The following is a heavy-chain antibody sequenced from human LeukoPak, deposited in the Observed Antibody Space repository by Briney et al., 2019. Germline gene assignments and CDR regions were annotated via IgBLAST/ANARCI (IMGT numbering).Heavy chain of an antibody. CDR1: GFSFSTFW. J-gene: IGHJ6*03. D-gene: IGHD2-21*02. V-gene: IGHV3-74*01. Sequence: PGVSLRLSCAASGFSFSTFWMHWVRQVPGKGLLWVSRIQSDGTTTIYADSVKGRFTISRDNAKNTLYLQMSSLRAEDTAVYYCARGDPENYYYYYMDVWGKGTTVTVSS. CDR2: IQSDGTTT. CDR3: ARGDPENYYYYYMDV.